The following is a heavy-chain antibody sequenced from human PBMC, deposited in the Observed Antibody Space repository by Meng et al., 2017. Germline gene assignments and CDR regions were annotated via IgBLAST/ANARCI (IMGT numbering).Heavy chain of an antibody. CDR3: ARDILGGAFDI. CDR1: GFTVSSNY. Sequence: GESLKISCAASGFTVSSNYMSWVRQAPGKGLEWVANIKEDGGKKFYVDSVKGRFTISRDNTNPSLDLQINSVRVEDTAVYYCARDILGGAFDIWGQGTMVTVSS. J-gene: IGHJ3*02. D-gene: IGHD3-3*02. CDR2: IKEDGGKK. V-gene: IGHV3-7*01.